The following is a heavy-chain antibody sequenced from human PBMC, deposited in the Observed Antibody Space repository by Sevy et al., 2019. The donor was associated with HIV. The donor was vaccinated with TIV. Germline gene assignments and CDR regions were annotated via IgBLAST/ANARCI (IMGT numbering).Heavy chain of an antibody. D-gene: IGHD5-12*01. CDR1: GGSISTSDSY. CDR3: ASKGGYSHGPFDY. J-gene: IGHJ4*02. CDR2: IHHSGGT. Sequence: SETLSLTCTVSGGSISTSDSYWSWIRQPPGKGLEWIGYIHHSGGTYYNPFLKSRVAMSIDTYETQFSLRLSFLTAADTAIYYCASKGGYSHGPFDYWGQGTLVTVSS. V-gene: IGHV4-30-4*08.